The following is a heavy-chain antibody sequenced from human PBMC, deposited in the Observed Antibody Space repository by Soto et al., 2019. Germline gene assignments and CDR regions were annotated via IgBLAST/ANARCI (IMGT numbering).Heavy chain of an antibody. V-gene: IGHV4-30-4*01. J-gene: IGHJ6*02. CDR2: SYSSGST. CDR1: GGSIPSGDYY. Sequence: QVQLQESGPGLVKPSQTLSLTCTVSGGSIPSGDYYWTWIRQTPVKGLEWIGYSYSSGSTRYNPSLESRVTISVDTSKNQFSLKLRSVTAADTAVYYWARDPHEVPAGGYGMDVWGQGTTVTVSS. CDR3: ARDPHEVPAGGYGMDV. D-gene: IGHD2-2*01.